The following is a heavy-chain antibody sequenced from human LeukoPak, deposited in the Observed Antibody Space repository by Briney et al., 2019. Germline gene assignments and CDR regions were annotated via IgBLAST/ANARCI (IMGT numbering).Heavy chain of an antibody. Sequence: PGGSLRLSCAASGFTFSSYWMSWVRQPPGKGLEWVANIKHDGSEKYYVDSVKGRFTISRDNAKNSLYLQVNSLRAEDTAVFYCARVGTAEGTLEDYWGQGTLVTVSS. CDR2: IKHDGSEK. CDR1: GFTFSSYW. D-gene: IGHD6-13*01. V-gene: IGHV3-7*01. J-gene: IGHJ4*02. CDR3: ARVGTAEGTLEDY.